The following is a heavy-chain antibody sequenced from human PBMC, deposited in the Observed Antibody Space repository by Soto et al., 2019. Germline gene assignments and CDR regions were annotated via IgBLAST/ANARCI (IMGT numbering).Heavy chain of an antibody. CDR3: VRDSREGGVFDY. CDR1: GFTFSSYE. V-gene: IGHV3-48*03. Sequence: GGSLRLSCAASGFTFSSYEMNWVRQAPGKGLEWVSYISSGGGTIYYADSVKGRFTISRDNAKNSLYLLMNSLRAEDTAVYYCVRDSREGGVFDYWGQGTLVTVSS. CDR2: ISSGGGTI. J-gene: IGHJ4*02. D-gene: IGHD1-26*01.